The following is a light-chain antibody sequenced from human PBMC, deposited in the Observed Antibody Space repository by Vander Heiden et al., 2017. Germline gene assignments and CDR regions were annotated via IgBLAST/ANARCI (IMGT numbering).Light chain of an antibody. Sequence: DIQMTQSPSTLSASVGDRVTITCRASQSISSWLAWYQQKPGKAPKLLIYKASSLESGVPSRFGGSGSGTEFTLTISSLQPDDFATYYCQQYNSSPRTFGQGTKVEIK. V-gene: IGKV1-5*03. J-gene: IGKJ1*01. CDR3: QQYNSSPRT. CDR2: KAS. CDR1: QSISSW.